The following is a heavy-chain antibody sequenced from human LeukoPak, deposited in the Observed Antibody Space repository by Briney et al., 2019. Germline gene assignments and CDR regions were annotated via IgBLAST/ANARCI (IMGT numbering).Heavy chain of an antibody. D-gene: IGHD5-24*01. CDR2: IYYSGST. J-gene: IGHJ4*02. CDR1: GGSVSSGSYY. CDR3: ARGGLQPPSR. V-gene: IGHV4-61*01. Sequence: SETLSLTCTVSGGSVSSGSYYWSWIRQPPGKGLEWIGYIYYSGSTNYNPSLKSRVTISVDTSKNQFSLKLSSVTAADTAVYYCARGGLQPPSRWGQGTLVTVSS.